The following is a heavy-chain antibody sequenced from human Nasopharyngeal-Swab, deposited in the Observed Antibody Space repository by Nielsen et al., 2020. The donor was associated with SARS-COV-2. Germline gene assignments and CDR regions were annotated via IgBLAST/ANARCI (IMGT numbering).Heavy chain of an antibody. J-gene: IGHJ6*03. CDR3: AKDHKMDSGGGVGYMDV. V-gene: IGHV3-30*02. Sequence: GGSLRLSCAASGFTFSSYGMHWVRQAPGKGLEWVAFIRYDGFNQHYADSVKGRFTISRDSFKNTLYLQLNSLRAEDMAVYYCAKDHKMDSGGGVGYMDVWGKGTTVTVSS. CDR1: GFTFSSYG. D-gene: IGHD3-16*01. CDR2: IRYDGFNQ.